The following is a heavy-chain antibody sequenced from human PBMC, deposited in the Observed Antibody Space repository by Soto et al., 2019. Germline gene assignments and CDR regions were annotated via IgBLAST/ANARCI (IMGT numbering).Heavy chain of an antibody. Sequence: GGSLRLSCAASGFTFSSYGMSWVRQTPGKGLEWVSAISTSGGSTYYADSVKGRLTISRDNSKNTLYLQMNSLRAEDTAVYYCAKDQAEGGYSYGFFYYYGLDVWGQGTTVTVSS. V-gene: IGHV3-23*01. CDR1: GFTFSSYG. CDR2: ISTSGGST. CDR3: AKDQAEGGYSYGFFYYYGLDV. D-gene: IGHD5-18*01. J-gene: IGHJ6*02.